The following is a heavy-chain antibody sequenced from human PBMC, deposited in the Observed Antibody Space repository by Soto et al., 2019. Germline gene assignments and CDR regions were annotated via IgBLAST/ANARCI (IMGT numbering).Heavy chain of an antibody. D-gene: IGHD2-2*01. CDR3: ARSRSSAMVTSDY. CDR1: GYSFPDYG. Sequence: QVQLVQSGTEVKKPGASVKVSCKTSGYSFPDYGVTWVRQAPGEGLQWMGWSAAYNDDTDYAQDFQGRVTMTTDTSTSTAYMELRSLRSDDTAVYFCARSRSSAMVTSDYWGQGTLVTVSP. J-gene: IGHJ4*02. V-gene: IGHV1-18*01. CDR2: SAAYNDDT.